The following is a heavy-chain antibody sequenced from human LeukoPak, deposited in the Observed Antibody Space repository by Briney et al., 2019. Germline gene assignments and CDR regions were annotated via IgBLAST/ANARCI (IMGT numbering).Heavy chain of an antibody. D-gene: IGHD6-13*01. CDR1: GFTFSSYG. CDR2: IWYDGSNK. J-gene: IGHJ4*02. Sequence: GGSLRLSCAASGFTFSSYGMHWVRQAPGKGLEWVAVIWYDGSNKYYADSVKGRLTISRDNSKNTLYLQMNSLRAEDTAVYYCARDRRRTIAAAGTGDYWGQGTLVTVSS. CDR3: ARDRRRTIAAAGTGDY. V-gene: IGHV3-33*01.